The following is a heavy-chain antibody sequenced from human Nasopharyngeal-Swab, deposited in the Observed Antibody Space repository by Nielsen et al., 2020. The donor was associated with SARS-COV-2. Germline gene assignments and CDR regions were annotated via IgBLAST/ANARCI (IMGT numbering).Heavy chain of an antibody. CDR1: GYTLTELS. CDR3: TTGSVVGATNWFDP. Sequence: ASVKVSCKVSGYTLTELSMHWVRQAPAKGLEWLGGFDPDDGETKYAQKFQGRVTMTEDTSADTAYMELRSLRSDDTAVYYCTTGSVVGATNWFDPWGQGTLVTVSS. D-gene: IGHD1-26*01. CDR2: FDPDDGET. J-gene: IGHJ5*02. V-gene: IGHV1-24*01.